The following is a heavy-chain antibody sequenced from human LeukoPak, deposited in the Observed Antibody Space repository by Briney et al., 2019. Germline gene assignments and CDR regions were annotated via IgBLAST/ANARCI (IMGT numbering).Heavy chain of an antibody. J-gene: IGHJ4*02. V-gene: IGHV1-18*04. D-gene: IGHD6-19*01. CDR1: GYTFTSYY. Sequence: GASVKVSCKASGYTFTSYYMHWVRQAPGQGLEWMGWISAYNGNTNYAQKLQGRVTMTTDTSTSTAYMELRSLRSDDTAVYYCARISSGWEVDYWGQGTLVTVSS. CDR2: ISAYNGNT. CDR3: ARISSGWEVDY.